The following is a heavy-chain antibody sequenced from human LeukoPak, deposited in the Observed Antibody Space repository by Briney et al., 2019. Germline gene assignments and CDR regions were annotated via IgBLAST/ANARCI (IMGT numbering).Heavy chain of an antibody. CDR3: ARLTPSDSSSWYWYFGL. D-gene: IGHD6-13*01. CDR2: INHSGTT. V-gene: IGHV4-34*01. CDR1: GGSFSNYY. J-gene: IGHJ2*01. Sequence: SETLSLTCAVSGGSFSNYYWTWIRQPPGKGLEWIGEINHSGTTNYSPSLKSRVTMSVDTSKNQFSLKLNTVTAADTAVYYCARLTPSDSSSWYWYFGLWGRGTLVTVSS.